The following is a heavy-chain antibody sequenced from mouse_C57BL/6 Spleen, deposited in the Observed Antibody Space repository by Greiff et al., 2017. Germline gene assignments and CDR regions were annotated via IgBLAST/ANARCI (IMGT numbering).Heavy chain of an antibody. V-gene: IGHV5-4*01. CDR2: ISDGGSYT. D-gene: IGHD4-1*01. Sequence: DVQLQESGGGLVKPGGSLKLSCAASGFTFSSYAMSWVRQTPEKRLEWVATISDGGSYTYYPDNVKGRFTISRDNAKNNLYLQMSHLKAEDTAMYYCARDQDWEGAWFAYWGQGTLVTVSA. CDR1: GFTFSSYA. J-gene: IGHJ3*01. CDR3: ARDQDWEGAWFAY.